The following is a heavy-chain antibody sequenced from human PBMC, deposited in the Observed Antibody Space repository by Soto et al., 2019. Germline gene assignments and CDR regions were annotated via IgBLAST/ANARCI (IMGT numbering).Heavy chain of an antibody. CDR2: IYYSGST. CDR3: SRATSFSGHHGY. CDR1: GGCFSSGGYY. J-gene: IGHJ4*02. Sequence: PSETLSLTCTVSGGCFSSGGYYWFWIRQRPGQGLEWKGYIYYSGSTYYNPSLKSRFTITLDTSKNQFSLKLSAVTAADSAVYYCSRATSFSGHHGYWGQGTLVTVSS. D-gene: IGHD2-8*02. V-gene: IGHV4-31*03.